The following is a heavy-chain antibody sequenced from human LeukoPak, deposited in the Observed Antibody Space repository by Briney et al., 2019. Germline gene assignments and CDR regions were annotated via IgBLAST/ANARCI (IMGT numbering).Heavy chain of an antibody. J-gene: IGHJ4*02. Sequence: ASVKVSCKASGYTLTNYYIHWVRQAPGQGLEWMGVINPGDGSTSYTQKLQDRVTMTRDTSTNTVYMELSSLRSGDTAVYYCARSRSGYYGASTGYPLDYWGQGTLVTISS. CDR2: INPGDGST. V-gene: IGHV1-46*01. D-gene: IGHD3-9*01. CDR1: GYTLTNYY. CDR3: ARSRSGYYGASTGYPLDY.